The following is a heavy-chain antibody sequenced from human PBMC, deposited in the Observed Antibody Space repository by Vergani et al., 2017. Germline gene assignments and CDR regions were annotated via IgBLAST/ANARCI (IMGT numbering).Heavy chain of an antibody. CDR1: GFSLTTRGVA. D-gene: IGHD3-10*01. J-gene: IGHJ5*02. Sequence: QITLKESGPTLVKPTQTLTLTCTFSGFSLTTRGVAVGWIRQPPGKALEWLAIVFWDDDKRYSPSLRNRVTITRDTSRNQVVLTMTNIDPVDTATYYCAHRRDQLLWFGDRIDSWFDPWGQGTLVTVSS. V-gene: IGHV2-5*02. CDR3: AHRRDQLLWFGDRIDSWFDP. CDR2: VFWDDDK.